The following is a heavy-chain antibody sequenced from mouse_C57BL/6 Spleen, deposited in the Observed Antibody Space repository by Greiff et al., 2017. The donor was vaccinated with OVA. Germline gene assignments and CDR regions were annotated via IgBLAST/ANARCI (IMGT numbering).Heavy chain of an antibody. CDR3: ARQIYYGNYYFDY. D-gene: IGHD2-1*01. V-gene: IGHV1-80*01. CDR2: IYPGDGDT. Sequence: QVQLKQSGAELVKPGASVKISCKASGYAFSSYWMNWVKQRPGKGLEWIGQIYPGDGDTNYNGKFKGKATLTADKSSSTAYMQLSSLTSEDSAVYFCARQIYYGNYYFDYWGQGTTLTVSS. J-gene: IGHJ2*01. CDR1: GYAFSSYW.